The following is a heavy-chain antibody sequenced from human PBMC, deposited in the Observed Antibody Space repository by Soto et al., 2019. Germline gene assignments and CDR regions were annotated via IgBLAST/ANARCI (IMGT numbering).Heavy chain of an antibody. CDR1: GYIFTSYW. Sequence: GESLKISCKGSGYIFTSYWIGWVRQMPGKGLEWMGIIYPGDSDTRYSPSFQGQVTISADKSISTAYLQWSSLKASDTAMYYCAREVAPPKYSSSWDPWFDHWGQGNLV. CDR3: AREVAPPKYSSSWDPWFDH. CDR2: IYPGDSDT. V-gene: IGHV5-51*01. D-gene: IGHD6-13*01. J-gene: IGHJ5*02.